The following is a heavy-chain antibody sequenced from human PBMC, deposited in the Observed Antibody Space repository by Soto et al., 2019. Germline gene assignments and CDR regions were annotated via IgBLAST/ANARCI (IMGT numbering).Heavy chain of an antibody. D-gene: IGHD3-3*01. Sequence: EASVKVCCKASGYTFTSYAMHWVRQAPGQRLEWMGWINAGNGNTKYSQKFQGRVTITRDTSASTAYMELSSLRSEDTAVYYCARRPRYDLWGGPPAGMDVWGQGTTVTVSS. V-gene: IGHV1-3*01. CDR2: INAGNGNT. CDR1: GYTFTSYA. CDR3: ARRPRYDLWGGPPAGMDV. J-gene: IGHJ6*02.